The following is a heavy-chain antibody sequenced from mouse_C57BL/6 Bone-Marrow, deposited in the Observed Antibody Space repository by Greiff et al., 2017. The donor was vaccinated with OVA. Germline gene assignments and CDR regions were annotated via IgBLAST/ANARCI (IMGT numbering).Heavy chain of an antibody. CDR1: GYTFTDYY. CDR3: ARDSYYLYYCDY. D-gene: IGHD2-12*01. V-gene: IGHV1-76*01. J-gene: IGHJ2*01. Sequence: QVQLQQSGAELVRPGASVKLSCKASGYTFTDYYINWVKQRPGQGLEWIGRIYPGSGNTYYNEKFKGKATLTAEKSSSTAYMQLSSLTSEDSAVYFCARDSYYLYYCDYWGQGTTLTVSS. CDR2: IYPGSGNT.